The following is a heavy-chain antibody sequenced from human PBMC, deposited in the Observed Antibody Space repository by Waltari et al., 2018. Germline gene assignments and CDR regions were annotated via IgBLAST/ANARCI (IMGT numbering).Heavy chain of an antibody. CDR2: IYYSGST. D-gene: IGHD3-22*01. J-gene: IGHJ5*02. CDR3: ARDLGYYYDSSGFDP. CDR1: GGSISSHY. Sequence: QVQLQESGPGLVKPSETLSLTCTVSGGSISSHYWSWIRQPPGKGLEWIGYIYYSGSTNYNPSLQSRVTISVDTSKNQFSLKLSSVTAADTAVYYCARDLGYYYDSSGFDPWGQGTLVTVSS. V-gene: IGHV4-59*11.